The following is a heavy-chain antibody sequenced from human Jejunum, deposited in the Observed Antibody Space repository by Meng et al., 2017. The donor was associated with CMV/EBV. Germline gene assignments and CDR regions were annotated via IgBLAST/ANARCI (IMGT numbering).Heavy chain of an antibody. CDR2: ISEIRDAS. J-gene: IGHJ4*02. CDR3: AKARQGED. V-gene: IGHV3-23*01. CDR1: GFTFSNYA. Sequence: LRLSCAASGFTFSNYAMTWVRQAPGKGLEWVSTISEIRDASYYGDSVKGRFAISRDNSKNTLYLQMSSLRVEDTAVYYCAKARQGEDWGQGTLVTVSS.